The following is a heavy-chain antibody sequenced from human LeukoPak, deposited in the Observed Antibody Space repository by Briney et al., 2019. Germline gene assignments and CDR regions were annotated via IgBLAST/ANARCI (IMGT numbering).Heavy chain of an antibody. V-gene: IGHV3-74*01. Sequence: AGGSLRLSCAASGFTFSDYWMHWVRQAPGKGLVWVAAINGDGSDTIYADSVRARFIISRDNVRNTVSLQMNSLRVEDTAIYYCAKDSFSHNGIFDAFDLWGQGTMVTVS. J-gene: IGHJ3*01. D-gene: IGHD2-8*01. CDR3: AKDSFSHNGIFDAFDL. CDR2: INGDGSDT. CDR1: GFTFSDYW.